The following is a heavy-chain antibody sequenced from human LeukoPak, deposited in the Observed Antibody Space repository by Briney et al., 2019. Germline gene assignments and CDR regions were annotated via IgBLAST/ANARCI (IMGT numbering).Heavy chain of an antibody. D-gene: IGHD3-22*01. J-gene: IGHJ3*02. V-gene: IGHV3-9*01. CDR1: GFTFDDYA. CDR3: ARDSYYSMAHDAFDI. Sequence: GRSLRLSCAASGFTFDDYAMHWVRQAPGKGLEWVSGISWNSGSIGYADSVKGRFTISRDNSKNTLYLQMNSLRAEDTAAYYCARDSYYSMAHDAFDIWGQGTMVTVSS. CDR2: ISWNSGSI.